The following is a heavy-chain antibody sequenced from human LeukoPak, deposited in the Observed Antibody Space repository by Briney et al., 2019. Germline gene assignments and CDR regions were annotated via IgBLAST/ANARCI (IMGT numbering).Heavy chain of an antibody. CDR3: AGNVATIPY. V-gene: IGHV4-39*01. D-gene: IGHD5-12*01. Sequence: SETLSLTCTVSGGSISSSSYYWGWIRQPPGKGLEWIGSIYYSGSTYYNPSLKSRVTISVDTSKNQFSLKLSSVTAADTAVYYCAGNVATIPYWGQGTLVTVSS. CDR2: IYYSGST. CDR1: GGSISSSSYY. J-gene: IGHJ4*02.